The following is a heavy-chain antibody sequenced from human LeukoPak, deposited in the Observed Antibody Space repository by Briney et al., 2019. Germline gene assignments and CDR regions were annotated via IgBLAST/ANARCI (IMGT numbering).Heavy chain of an antibody. D-gene: IGHD3-22*01. CDR3: AREHLYYYDSSGYWVY. CDR2: IYTSGST. CDR1: GGSISSGSYY. Sequence: PSETLSLTCTVSGGSISSGSYYWSWIRQPAGKGLEWIGRIYTSGSTNYNPSLKGRVTISVDTSKNQFSLKLSSVTAADTAVYYCAREHLYYYDSSGYWVYWGQGTLVTVSS. V-gene: IGHV4-61*02. J-gene: IGHJ4*02.